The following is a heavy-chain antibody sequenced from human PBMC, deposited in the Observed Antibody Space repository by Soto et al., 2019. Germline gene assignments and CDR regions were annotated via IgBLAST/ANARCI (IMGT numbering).Heavy chain of an antibody. Sequence: EVQLLESGGGLVQPGGSLRLSCAASGFTFSRYAMSWVRQAPGKGLEWVSAISGSGGSTYYADSVKGRFTISRDNSKNTLYLQMNSLRAEDTAVYYCAKGVGRIGVFDYWGQGTLVTVSS. CDR3: AKGVGRIGVFDY. J-gene: IGHJ4*02. CDR2: ISGSGGST. V-gene: IGHV3-23*01. D-gene: IGHD3-10*01. CDR1: GFTFSRYA.